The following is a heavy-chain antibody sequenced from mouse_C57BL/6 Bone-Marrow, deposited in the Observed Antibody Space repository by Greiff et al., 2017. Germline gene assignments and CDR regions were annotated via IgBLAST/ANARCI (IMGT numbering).Heavy chain of an antibody. CDR3: ARGDPCYAMDY. J-gene: IGHJ4*01. V-gene: IGHV1-63*01. Sequence: VQLQQSGAELVRPGTSVKMSCKASGYTFTNYWIGWAKQRPGNGLEWIGVIYPGGGYTNYNEKFKGKATLTADKSSSTAYLQFSSLTSEDSAIYYCARGDPCYAMDYWGQGTSVTVSS. CDR2: IYPGGGYT. CDR1: GYTFTNYW.